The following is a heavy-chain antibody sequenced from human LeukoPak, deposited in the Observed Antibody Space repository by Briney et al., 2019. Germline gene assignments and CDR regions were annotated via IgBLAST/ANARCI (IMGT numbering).Heavy chain of an antibody. V-gene: IGHV3-21*01. D-gene: IGHD3-22*01. J-gene: IGHJ3*02. CDR2: ISGSSSHV. CDR3: ARDQYYSDSSGYPYDI. CDR1: GFSFSIYN. Sequence: TGGSLRLSCEASGFSFSIYNMNWVRLATGKGLEWVSSISGSSSHVWYADSVKGRFTSSRDNAKNSLYLQMSSLRVEDTAVYYCARDQYYSDSSGYPYDIWGQGTMVTVSS.